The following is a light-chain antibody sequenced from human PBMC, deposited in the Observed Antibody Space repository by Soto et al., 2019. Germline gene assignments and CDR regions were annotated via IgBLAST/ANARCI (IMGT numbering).Light chain of an antibody. J-gene: IGKJ1*01. Sequence: EIVLTQSPGTLALSPGERATLSCRASQSVNSRLAWYQHKPGQAPRLLISGASNRASGIPARFSAWGSGTDFTLTISRVDPADFAFYYCQQYNNWPRTFGQGTKVDIK. V-gene: IGKV3-11*01. CDR3: QQYNNWPRT. CDR1: QSVNSR. CDR2: GAS.